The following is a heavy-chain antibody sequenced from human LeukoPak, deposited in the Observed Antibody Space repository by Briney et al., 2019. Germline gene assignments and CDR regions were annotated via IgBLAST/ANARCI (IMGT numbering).Heavy chain of an antibody. CDR2: INSDGSST. Sequence: PGGSLRLSCAASGFTLSSYWMHWVRQAPGKGLVWVSRINSDGSSTSYADSVKGRFTISRDNAKNTLYLQMNSLRVEDTAVYYCARRGAVAGTFDYWGQGTLVTVSS. CDR3: ARRGAVAGTFDY. J-gene: IGHJ4*02. V-gene: IGHV3-74*01. D-gene: IGHD6-19*01. CDR1: GFTLSSYW.